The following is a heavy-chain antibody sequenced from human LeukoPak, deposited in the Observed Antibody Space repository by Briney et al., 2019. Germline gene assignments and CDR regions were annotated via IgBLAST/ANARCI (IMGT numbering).Heavy chain of an antibody. J-gene: IGHJ4*02. D-gene: IGHD3-16*01. V-gene: IGHV3-7*01. CDR3: ARDPFRGAMATGYFDY. CDR1: GFTFSSYW. Sequence: GRSLRLSCAASGFTFSSYWMSWVRQAPGKGLEWVANIKQDGSEKYYVDSVKGRFTISRDNAKNSLYLQMNSLRAEDTAVYYCARDPFRGAMATGYFDYWGQGTLVTVSS. CDR2: IKQDGSEK.